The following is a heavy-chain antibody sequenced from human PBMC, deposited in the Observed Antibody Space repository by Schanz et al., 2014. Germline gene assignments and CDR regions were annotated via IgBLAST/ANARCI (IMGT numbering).Heavy chain of an antibody. CDR2: IWFDGSKT. J-gene: IGHJ5*02. CDR1: GFTFSDFG. CDR3: AKDSIYRGPSRSCFGP. Sequence: QGQLVESGGGVVQPGRSLRLSCAASGFTFSDFGMHWVRQTPVKGLEWVATIWFDGSKTDYADSVKGRFTISRDNSKNTLFLQMSSLRGEDTATYFCAKDSIYRGPSRSCFGPWGQGILVTVSS. V-gene: IGHV3-33*06. D-gene: IGHD3-10*01.